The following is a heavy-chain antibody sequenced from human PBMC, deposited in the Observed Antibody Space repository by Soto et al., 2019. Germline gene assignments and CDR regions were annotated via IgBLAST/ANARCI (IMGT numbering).Heavy chain of an antibody. Sequence: QVQLQESGPGLVKPSQTLSITCTVSGGSISGGGYYWSWIRQHPGKGLEWIGYIYYSGSTYYNPSLKSRVTISVDTSKNQFSLKLSSVTAADTAVYYCARAPMIEVAFDIWGQGTMVTVSS. CDR2: IYYSGST. J-gene: IGHJ3*02. V-gene: IGHV4-31*03. CDR3: ARAPMIEVAFDI. D-gene: IGHD3-22*01. CDR1: GGSISGGGYY.